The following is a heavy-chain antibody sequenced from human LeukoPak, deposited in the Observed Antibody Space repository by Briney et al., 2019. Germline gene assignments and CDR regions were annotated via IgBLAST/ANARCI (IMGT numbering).Heavy chain of an antibody. CDR2: ISYDGSNK. Sequence: GGSLRLSCAASGFTFSSYAMHWVRQAPGKGLEWVAVISYDGSNKYYADSVKGRFTISRDNPKNTLYLQMNSLRAEDTAVYYCARDIKGYSDYWGQGTLVTVSS. V-gene: IGHV3-30*07. J-gene: IGHJ4*02. CDR1: GFTFSSYA. CDR3: ARDIKGYSDY.